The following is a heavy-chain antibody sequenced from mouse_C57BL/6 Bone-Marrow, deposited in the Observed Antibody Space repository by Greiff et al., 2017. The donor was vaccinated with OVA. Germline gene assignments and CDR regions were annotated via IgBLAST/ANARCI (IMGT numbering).Heavy chain of an antibody. V-gene: IGHV1-81*01. CDR3: ARGGSSARYYYAMDY. J-gene: IGHJ4*01. CDR2: IYPRSGNT. Sequence: VKLQQSGAELARPGASVKLSCKASGYTFTSYGISWVKQRTGQGLEWIGEIYPRSGNTYYNEKFKGKATLTVDKSSSTAYMELRSLTSEDSAVYFCARGGSSARYYYAMDYWGQGTSVTVAS. CDR1: GYTFTSYG. D-gene: IGHD3-2*02.